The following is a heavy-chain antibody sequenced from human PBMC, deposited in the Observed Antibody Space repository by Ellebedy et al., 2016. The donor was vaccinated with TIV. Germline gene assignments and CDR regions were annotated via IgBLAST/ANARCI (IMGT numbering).Heavy chain of an antibody. Sequence: MPSETLSLTCTVSGGSISSNNYYWGWIRQPPGKGLEWIGSVYFSGRTYYNPSFKSRVTTSVDTSKNQFSLKLSSVTAADTAVYYCARRSDYYGSGSYFSWFDPWGQGTLVTVSS. V-gene: IGHV4-39*07. CDR2: VYFSGRT. J-gene: IGHJ5*02. CDR1: GGSISSNNYY. D-gene: IGHD3-10*01. CDR3: ARRSDYYGSGSYFSWFDP.